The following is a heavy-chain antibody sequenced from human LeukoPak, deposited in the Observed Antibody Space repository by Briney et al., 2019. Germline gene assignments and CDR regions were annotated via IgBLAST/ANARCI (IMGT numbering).Heavy chain of an antibody. J-gene: IGHJ4*02. Sequence: GGSLRLSCAASGFTFSSYAMSWVRQAPGKGLEWVSVIYSGGSTYYADSVKGRFTISRDNSKNTLYLQMNSLRAEDTAVYYCARETKKSGSYFDYWGQGTLVTVSS. CDR3: ARETKKSGSYFDY. D-gene: IGHD1-26*01. CDR1: GFTFSSYA. CDR2: IYSGGST. V-gene: IGHV3-66*01.